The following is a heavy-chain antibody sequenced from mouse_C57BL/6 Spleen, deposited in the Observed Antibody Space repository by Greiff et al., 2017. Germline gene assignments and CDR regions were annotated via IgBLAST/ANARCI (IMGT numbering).Heavy chain of an antibody. CDR2: ISSGGSYT. CDR1: GFTFSSYG. CDR3: AGHSQSTMVTTAPFAY. D-gene: IGHD2-2*01. Sequence: EVQLVESGGDLVKPGGSLKLSCAASGFTFSSYGMSWVRQTPDKRLEWVATISSGGSYTYYPDSVKGQFTIARDNAKNTLYLQMSSLKSEDTAMYYCAGHSQSTMVTTAPFAYWGQGTLVTVSA. V-gene: IGHV5-6*01. J-gene: IGHJ3*01.